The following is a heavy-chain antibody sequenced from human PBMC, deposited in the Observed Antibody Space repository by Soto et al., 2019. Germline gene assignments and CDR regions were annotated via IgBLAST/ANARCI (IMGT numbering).Heavy chain of an antibody. CDR1: GYGFTTYW. Sequence: PGESLKISCKGSGYGFTTYWIGWVRQMPGKGLEWMGIIYPGDSDTTYSPSFQGQVTISVDKSTSTAYLQWSSLKASDTAMYYCARALVGVPSWYFDVWRRGTLVTVSS. CDR2: IYPGDSDT. D-gene: IGHD1-26*01. J-gene: IGHJ2*01. CDR3: ARALVGVPSWYFDV. V-gene: IGHV5-51*01.